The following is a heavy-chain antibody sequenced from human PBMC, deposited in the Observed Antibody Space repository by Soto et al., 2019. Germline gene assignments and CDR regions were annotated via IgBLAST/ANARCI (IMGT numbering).Heavy chain of an antibody. V-gene: IGHV4-61*01. CDR3: ARDNVLRYFDWSQQMNYYGMDV. Sequence: SETLSLTCTVSGGSVSSGSYYWSWIRQPPGKGLEWIGYIYYSGSTNYNPSLKSRVTISVDTSKNQFSLKLSSVTAADTAVYYCARDNVLRYFDWSQQMNYYGMDVWGQGTTVTVS. D-gene: IGHD3-9*01. CDR1: GGSVSSGSYY. J-gene: IGHJ6*02. CDR2: IYYSGST.